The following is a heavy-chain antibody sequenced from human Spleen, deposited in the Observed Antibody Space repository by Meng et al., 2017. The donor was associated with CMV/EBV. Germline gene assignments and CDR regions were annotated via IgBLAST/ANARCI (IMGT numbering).Heavy chain of an antibody. J-gene: IGHJ4*02. CDR2: INPSGGGA. V-gene: IGHV1-46*01. CDR1: GYTFTGYY. D-gene: IGHD3-16*01. CDR3: ARAFRRVYFDY. Sequence: ASVKVSCKASGYTFTGYYIHWVRQAPGQGLEWMGIINPSGGGATYAQKFQGRVTMTRDTSTSTVYLELSSLRSEDTALYYCARAFRRVYFDYWGQGTLVTVSS.